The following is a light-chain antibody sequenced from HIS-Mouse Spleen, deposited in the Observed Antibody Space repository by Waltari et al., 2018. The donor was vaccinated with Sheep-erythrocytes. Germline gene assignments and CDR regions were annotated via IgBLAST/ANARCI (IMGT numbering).Light chain of an antibody. Sequence: SYELTQPPSVSVSPGQTARITCSGDALPKKYAYWYQQKSGQAPVLVIYEDRQRPSGVPERFSGSSSGTMATLTISGAQVEDEADYYCYSTDSSGNHSNWVFGGGTKLTVL. CDR1: ALPKKY. CDR3: YSTDSSGNHSNWV. CDR2: EDR. V-gene: IGLV3-10*01. J-gene: IGLJ3*02.